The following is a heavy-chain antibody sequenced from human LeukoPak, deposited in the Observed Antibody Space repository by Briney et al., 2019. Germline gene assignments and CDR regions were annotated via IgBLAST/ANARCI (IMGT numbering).Heavy chain of an antibody. Sequence: SETLSLTCAVYGGSFSGYYWSWIRQRPGKGLEWIGEINHSGSTNYNPSLKSRVTISVDTSKNQFSLKLSSVTAADTAVYYCARGRAASDYWGQGTLVTVSS. J-gene: IGHJ4*02. CDR2: INHSGST. CDR3: ARGRAASDY. D-gene: IGHD6-13*01. CDR1: GGSFSGYY. V-gene: IGHV4-34*01.